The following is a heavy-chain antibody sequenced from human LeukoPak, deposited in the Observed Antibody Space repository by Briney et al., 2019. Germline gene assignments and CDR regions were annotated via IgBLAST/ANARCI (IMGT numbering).Heavy chain of an antibody. V-gene: IGHV4-61*02. CDR1: GGSISSGSYY. D-gene: IGHD3-9*01. J-gene: IGHJ4*02. CDR2: IYTSGST. Sequence: SETLSLTCTVSGGSISSGSYYWSWIRQPAGRGLEWIGRIYTSGSTNYNPSLKSRVTISLDTSKNQFSRRLSSVTAADPAVYYCARAWLPFAYWGQGTLVTVSS. CDR3: ARAWLPFAY.